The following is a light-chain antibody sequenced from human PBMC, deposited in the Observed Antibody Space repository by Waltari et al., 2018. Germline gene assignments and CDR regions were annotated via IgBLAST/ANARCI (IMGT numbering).Light chain of an antibody. V-gene: IGLV2-14*01. Sequence: QSALTQPASVSGSPGQSITISCTGTSSAIGSYNYVSWYQHYPGKAPKLMIYEVTNRPSGVSNRFSGSKSGNTASLTISGLQAEDEADYYCCSYATSNTLVVFGGGTKLTVL. CDR1: SSAIGSYNY. J-gene: IGLJ2*01. CDR2: EVT. CDR3: CSYATSNTLVV.